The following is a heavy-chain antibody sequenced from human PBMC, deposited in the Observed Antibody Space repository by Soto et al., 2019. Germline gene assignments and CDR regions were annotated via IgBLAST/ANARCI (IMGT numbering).Heavy chain of an antibody. V-gene: IGHV4-31*03. CDR2: IYYSGST. CDR1: GGSISSGGYY. Sequence: PSETLSLTCTVSGGSISSGGYYWSWIRQHPGKGLEWIGYIYYSGSTYYNPSLKSRVTISVDTSKNQFSLKLSSVTAADTAVYYCARIIPRDAFDIWGRGTMVTVSS. J-gene: IGHJ3*02. CDR3: ARIIPRDAFDI.